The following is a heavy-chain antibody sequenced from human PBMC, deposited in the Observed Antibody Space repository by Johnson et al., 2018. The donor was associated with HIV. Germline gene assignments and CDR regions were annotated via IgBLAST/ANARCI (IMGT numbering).Heavy chain of an antibody. CDR3: YGYYDAFDI. D-gene: IGHD3-10*01. J-gene: IGHJ3*02. CDR2: IKQDGSEK. CDR1: GFTFSSYW. Sequence: VQLVESGGGLVQPGGSLRLSCSASGFTFSSYWMSWVRQAPGKGLEWVANIKQDGSEKYYVDSVKGRFTISRDNAKNSLYLQMTSLRVEDTAVYYCYGYYDAFDIWGQGTMVSVSS. V-gene: IGHV3-7*05.